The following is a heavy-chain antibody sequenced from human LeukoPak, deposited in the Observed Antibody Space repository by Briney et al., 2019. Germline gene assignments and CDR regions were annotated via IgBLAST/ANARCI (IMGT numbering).Heavy chain of an antibody. J-gene: IGHJ4*02. D-gene: IGHD3-22*01. Sequence: SETLSLTCTVSGGSISSYYWSWIRQPPGKGLEWIGYIYYSGSTNYNPSLKSRVTISVDTSKNQFSLKLSSVTAADTAVYYCARTYYYDSRGYYYFDYWGQGTLVTVSS. CDR3: ARTYYYDSRGYYYFDY. CDR2: IYYSGST. CDR1: GGSISSYY. V-gene: IGHV4-59*08.